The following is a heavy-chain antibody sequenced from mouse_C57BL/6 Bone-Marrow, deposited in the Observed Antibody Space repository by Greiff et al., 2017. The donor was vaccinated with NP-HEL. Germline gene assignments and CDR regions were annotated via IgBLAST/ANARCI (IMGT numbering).Heavy chain of an antibody. CDR2: ISSGSSTI. D-gene: IGHD1-1*01. V-gene: IGHV5-17*01. J-gene: IGHJ3*01. Sequence: EVKLMESGGGLVKPGGSLKLSCAASGFTFSDYGMHWVRQAPEKGLEWVAYISSGSSTIYYADTVKGRFTISRDNAKNTLFLQMTSLRSEDTAMYYCARNNLPYYYGSSYYFAYWGQGTLVTVSA. CDR3: ARNNLPYYYGSSYYFAY. CDR1: GFTFSDYG.